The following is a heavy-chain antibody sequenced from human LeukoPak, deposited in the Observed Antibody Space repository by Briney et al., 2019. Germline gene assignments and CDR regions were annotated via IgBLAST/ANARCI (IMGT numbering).Heavy chain of an antibody. CDR1: GAFITNSHW. V-gene: IGHV4-4*02. D-gene: IGHD4-17*01. Sequence: SETLSLTCAVSGAFITNSHWWSWARQPPGKGLEWSGEIYHSGTTNYNPSLKSRVTTSVDTSKNQFSLKLTSVTAADTAVYYCATYFYGESGSYYFDYWGQGTLVTVSS. J-gene: IGHJ4*02. CDR2: IYHSGTT. CDR3: ATYFYGESGSYYFDY.